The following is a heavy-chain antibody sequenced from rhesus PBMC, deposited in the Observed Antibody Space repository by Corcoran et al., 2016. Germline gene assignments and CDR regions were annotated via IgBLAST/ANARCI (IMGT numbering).Heavy chain of an antibody. CDR3: ASTRYNYVSDFNY. CDR1: GGSISSRF. Sequence: QLQLQESGPGLVKPSETLSVTCAVSGGSISSRFWNWIRQAPGKGLEWSVYIYGSRSRTHSNPSLKSRVTLSVDTATDQVSLKLTSVTAADTAVYYGASTRYNYVSDFNYWGQGVLVTVSS. CDR2: IYGSRSRT. V-gene: IGHV4-169*02. J-gene: IGHJ4*01. D-gene: IGHD1-26*01.